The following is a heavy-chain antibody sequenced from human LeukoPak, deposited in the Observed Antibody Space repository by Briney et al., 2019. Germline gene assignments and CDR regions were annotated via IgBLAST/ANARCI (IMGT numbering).Heavy chain of an antibody. Sequence: PSETLSLTCAVYGGSFSGYYWSCLRQPPGKGLEWIGELNHSGSTNEHPSFRGRVTISVDTSKNQFSLKRSSVAAADTAVYYCARANCVPEYGMDGWGQGTTVTVSS. D-gene: IGHD3-10*02. CDR2: LNHSGST. CDR3: ARANCVPEYGMDG. V-gene: IGHV4-34*01. J-gene: IGHJ6*02. CDR1: GGSFSGYY.